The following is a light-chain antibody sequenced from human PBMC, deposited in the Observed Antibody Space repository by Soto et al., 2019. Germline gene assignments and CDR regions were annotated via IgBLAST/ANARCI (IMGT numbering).Light chain of an antibody. Sequence: QSALTQPASVSGSPGQSITISCTGTSSDVGGYNYVSWYQHHPGKAPKLMIYEVSTRPSGVSNRFSGSKSGNTASLTISGLQAEDEADYYCSSSSSRSTLVFGGGTKLTVL. CDR1: SSDVGGYNY. CDR2: EVS. CDR3: SSSSSRSTLV. V-gene: IGLV2-14*01. J-gene: IGLJ3*02.